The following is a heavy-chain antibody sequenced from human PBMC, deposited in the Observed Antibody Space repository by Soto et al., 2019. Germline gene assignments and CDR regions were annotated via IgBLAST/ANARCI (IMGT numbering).Heavy chain of an antibody. CDR3: ANTMLYSRSWYRPGDSGPLDP. D-gene: IGHD6-13*01. V-gene: IGHV1-24*01. Sequence: ASVKVSCKVSGYTLTELSMHWVRQAPGKGLEWMGGFDPEDGETIYAQKFQGRVTMTEDTSTDTAYMELSSLRSEDTAVYYCANTMLYSRSWYRPGDSGPLDPWGEGTMVTVYS. J-gene: IGHJ5*02. CDR1: GYTLTELS. CDR2: FDPEDGET.